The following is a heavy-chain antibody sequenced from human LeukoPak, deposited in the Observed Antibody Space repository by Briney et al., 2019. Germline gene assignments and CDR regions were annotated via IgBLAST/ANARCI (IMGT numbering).Heavy chain of an antibody. CDR1: GYTFTSYG. J-gene: IGHJ4*02. D-gene: IGHD6-19*01. CDR3: ARVDVIAVAGSTDFDY. V-gene: IGHV1-18*01. Sequence: ASAKVSCKASGYTFTSYGISWVRQAPGQGLEWMGWISAYNGNTNYAQKLQGRVTMTTDTSTSTAYMELRSLRSDDTAVYYCARVDVIAVAGSTDFDYWGQGTLVTVSS. CDR2: ISAYNGNT.